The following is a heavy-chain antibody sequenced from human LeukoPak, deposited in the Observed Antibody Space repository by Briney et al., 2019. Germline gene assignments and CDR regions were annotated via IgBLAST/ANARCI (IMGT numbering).Heavy chain of an antibody. J-gene: IGHJ4*02. D-gene: IGHD3-22*01. CDR1: GGSISSYY. CDR2: IYYSGST. V-gene: IGHV4-59*01. Sequence: SETLSLTCTVSGGSISSYYWSWIRQPPGKGLEWIGYIYYSGSTNYNPSLKSRATISVDTSKNQFSLKLSSVTAADTAVYYCASSAGGTYYCDSSGYYPSWGQGTLVTVSS. CDR3: ASSAGGTYYCDSSGYYPS.